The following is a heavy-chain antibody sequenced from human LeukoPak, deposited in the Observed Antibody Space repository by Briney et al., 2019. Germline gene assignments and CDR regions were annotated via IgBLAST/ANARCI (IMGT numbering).Heavy chain of an antibody. Sequence: GGSLRLSCAASGFTFSSYGMHWVRQAPGKGLEWVAVIWYDGSNKYYADSVKGRFTISRDNSKNTLHLQMNSLRAEDTAVYYCAKDRDGDSDYWGQGTLVTVSS. V-gene: IGHV3-33*06. CDR1: GFTFSSYG. J-gene: IGHJ4*02. D-gene: IGHD4-17*01. CDR3: AKDRDGDSDY. CDR2: IWYDGSNK.